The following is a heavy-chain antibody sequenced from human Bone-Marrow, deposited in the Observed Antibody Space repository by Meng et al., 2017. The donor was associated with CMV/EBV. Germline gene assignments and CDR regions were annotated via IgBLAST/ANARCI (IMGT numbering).Heavy chain of an antibody. CDR2: IIPIFGTA. Sequence: QVQLGQVGAGVKKPGSSVKVSCKASGGTFSSYAISWVRQAPGQGLEWMGGIIPIFGTANYAQKFQGRVTITADKSTSTAYMELSSLRSEDTAVYYCAREDSSGYSYYFDYWGQGTLVTVSS. D-gene: IGHD3-22*01. CDR1: GGTFSSYA. V-gene: IGHV1-69*14. J-gene: IGHJ4*02. CDR3: AREDSSGYSYYFDY.